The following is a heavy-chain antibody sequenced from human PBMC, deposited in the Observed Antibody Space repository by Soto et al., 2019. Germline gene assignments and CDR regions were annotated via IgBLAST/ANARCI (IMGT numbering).Heavy chain of an antibody. CDR3: ARGGQDFWSGTFDY. CDR2: IDNSGST. V-gene: IGHV4-4*07. CDR1: GGSISNYF. J-gene: IGHJ4*02. D-gene: IGHD3-3*01. Sequence: SETLSLTCTVSGGSISNYFCNWIRQPAGKGLEWIGRIDNSGSTNYNPSLKSRITMSADTSRNQFSLKLNSVTAADTAVYYCARGGQDFWSGTFDYWGQGALVTVSS.